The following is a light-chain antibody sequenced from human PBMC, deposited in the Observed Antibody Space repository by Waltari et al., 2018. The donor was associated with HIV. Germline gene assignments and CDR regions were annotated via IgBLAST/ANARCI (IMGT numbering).Light chain of an antibody. Sequence: QSALTQPRSVSGSPGQSVTISCTGTSRDVGDYNSVSWYQPHPGKAPKLMIYDVSKWPSGVPDRFSGSKSGNTASLTISGLQAEDEADYYCCSYAGTYTYVFGTGTKVTVL. J-gene: IGLJ1*01. CDR1: SRDVGDYNS. CDR2: DVS. V-gene: IGLV2-11*01. CDR3: CSYAGTYTYV.